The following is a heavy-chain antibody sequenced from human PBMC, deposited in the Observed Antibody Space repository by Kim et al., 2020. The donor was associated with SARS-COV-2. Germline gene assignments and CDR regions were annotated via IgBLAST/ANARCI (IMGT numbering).Heavy chain of an antibody. CDR3: ARGGIAARSFDY. V-gene: IGHV4-34*01. CDR1: GGSFSGYY. D-gene: IGHD6-6*01. CDR2: INHSGST. J-gene: IGHJ4*02. Sequence: SETLSLTCAVDGGSFSGYYWSWNRQPPGKGLEWIGEINHSGSTNYNPSLKSRVTISVDTSKNQFSLKLSSVTAADTAVYYCARGGIAARSFDYWGQGTLVTVSS.